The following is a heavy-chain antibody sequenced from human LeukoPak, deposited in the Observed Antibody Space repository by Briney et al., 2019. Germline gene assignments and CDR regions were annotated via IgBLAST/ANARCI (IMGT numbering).Heavy chain of an antibody. Sequence: GGSLRLSCAASGFTLSSYAMSWVRQAPGKGLEWVSAISGSGGSTYYADSVKGRFTISRDNSKNTLYLQMNSLRAEDTAVYYCAKDPPVVAGYGDSNNPWGQGTLVTVSS. J-gene: IGHJ4*02. V-gene: IGHV3-23*01. CDR2: ISGSGGST. CDR3: AKDPPVVAGYGDSNNP. D-gene: IGHD4-17*01. CDR1: GFTLSSYA.